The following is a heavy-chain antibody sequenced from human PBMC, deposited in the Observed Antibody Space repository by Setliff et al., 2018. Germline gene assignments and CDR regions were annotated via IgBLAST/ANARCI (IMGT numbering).Heavy chain of an antibody. Sequence: GGSLRLSCAAPGLIFGNYAMNWVRQAPGKGLEWVSGISGSGRNTYYADSVKGRLTISRDNSQNTVFLQVNSLRPEDTAVYYCVKASSDLSMAYFDLWGQGTLVTVSS. J-gene: IGHJ4*02. CDR2: ISGSGRNT. CDR1: GLIFGNYA. D-gene: IGHD3-16*02. V-gene: IGHV3-23*01. CDR3: VKASSDLSMAYFDL.